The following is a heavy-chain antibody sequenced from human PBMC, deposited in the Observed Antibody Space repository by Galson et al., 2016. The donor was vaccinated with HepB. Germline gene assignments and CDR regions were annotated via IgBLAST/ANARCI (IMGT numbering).Heavy chain of an antibody. J-gene: IGHJ6*02. CDR1: GFTFRSYT. Sequence: SLRLSCAASGFTFRSYTMSWVRQAPGKGLEWVAVISYDGSNKYYADSVKGRFTISRDNSKNTLYLQMNSLRAEDTAVYYCAKVRQLAYSYGMDVWGQGTTVTVSS. D-gene: IGHD6-6*01. CDR3: AKVRQLAYSYGMDV. V-gene: IGHV3-30*18. CDR2: ISYDGSNK.